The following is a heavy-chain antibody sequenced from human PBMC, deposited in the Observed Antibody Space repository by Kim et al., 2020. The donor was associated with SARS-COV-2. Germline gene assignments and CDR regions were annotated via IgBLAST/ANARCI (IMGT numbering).Heavy chain of an antibody. Sequence: DSVKGRFTIARDNSKNTLYLQMNSLRAEDTAVYYCARAFGYSYGTGAFDIWGQGTMVTVSS. D-gene: IGHD5-18*01. V-gene: IGHV3-30*01. CDR3: ARAFGYSYGTGAFDI. J-gene: IGHJ3*02.